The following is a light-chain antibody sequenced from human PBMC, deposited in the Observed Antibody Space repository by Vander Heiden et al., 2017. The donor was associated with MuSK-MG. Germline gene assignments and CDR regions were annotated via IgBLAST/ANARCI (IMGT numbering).Light chain of an antibody. V-gene: IGKV4-1*01. Sequence: DIVMTQSPDSLAVSLGERATINCKSTQSVLYNSNNKNYLAWHQQKPGQPPKLLIYWASTRESGVPDRFSGSGSGTDFTLTISSLQAEDVAVYYCQQYYTSPNTFGQGTKLEIK. CDR3: QQYYTSPNT. CDR2: WAS. CDR1: QSVLYNSNNKNY. J-gene: IGKJ2*01.